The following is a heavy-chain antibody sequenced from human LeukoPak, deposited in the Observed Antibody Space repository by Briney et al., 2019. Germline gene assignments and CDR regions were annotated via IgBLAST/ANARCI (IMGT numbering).Heavy chain of an antibody. Sequence: GGSLRLSCAASGFTFSSYAMHWVRQAPGKGLEWVAVISYDGSSKYYADSVKGRFTISRDNSKNTLYLQMNSLRAEDTAVYYCAKANVYDFPKGNWFDPWGQGTLVTVSS. J-gene: IGHJ5*02. D-gene: IGHD3-3*01. CDR2: ISYDGSSK. CDR3: AKANVYDFPKGNWFDP. V-gene: IGHV3-30-3*01. CDR1: GFTFSSYA.